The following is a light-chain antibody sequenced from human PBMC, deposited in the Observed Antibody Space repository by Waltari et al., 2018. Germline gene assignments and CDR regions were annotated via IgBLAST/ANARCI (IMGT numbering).Light chain of an antibody. Sequence: QSALTQPASVSGSPGQSITISCSGTDSDVGAYYFVSWYQQHPGKAPHLIIYEVSNRPSGISTRFSASKSGNTASLTISGLQAEDEADYYCSSYTTSSAPGVFGTGTRVTVL. CDR3: SSYTTSSAPGV. V-gene: IGLV2-14*01. CDR2: EVS. J-gene: IGLJ1*01. CDR1: DSDVGAYYF.